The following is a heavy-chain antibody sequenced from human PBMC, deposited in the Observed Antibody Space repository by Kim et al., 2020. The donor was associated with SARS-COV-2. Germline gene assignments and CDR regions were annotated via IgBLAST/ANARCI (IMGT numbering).Heavy chain of an antibody. Sequence: GGSLRLSCAASGFTVSTYYLNWVRQAPGKGLEWVSVIYGGDTTFYIDSVKGRFTMSRDNSKNTVYLQMNSLRADDTAVYYCARDLGSGWSAAFDIWGQGAMVAVSS. CDR2: IYGGDTT. J-gene: IGHJ3*02. CDR3: ARDLGSGWSAAFDI. CDR1: GFTVSTYY. V-gene: IGHV3-66*01. D-gene: IGHD6-19*01.